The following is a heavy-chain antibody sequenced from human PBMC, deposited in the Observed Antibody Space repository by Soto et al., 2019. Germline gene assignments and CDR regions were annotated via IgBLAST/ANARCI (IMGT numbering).Heavy chain of an antibody. Sequence: WETLSLTCTVSGVSINSCFWSWIRQTPGKGLDWIGSISFCGATYSNPSLKGRAALSVYTSANHLSLTLNSVTSADTAGYFCASDRRDGSSRYLEFWGKGNRVPVSS. V-gene: IGHV4-59*01. D-gene: IGHD3-3*01. CDR2: ISFCGAT. CDR3: ASDRRDGSSRYLEF. J-gene: IGHJ4*02. CDR1: GVSINSCF.